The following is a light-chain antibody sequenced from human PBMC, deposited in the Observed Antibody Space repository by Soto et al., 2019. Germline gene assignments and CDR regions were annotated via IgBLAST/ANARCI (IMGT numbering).Light chain of an antibody. CDR1: SSNIGSNY. Sequence: QSVLTQPPSASGTPGQRVTISCSGSSSNIGSNYVYWYQQLPGTAPKLLIYRNNQRPSGVPDRFSGSKSGTSASLAISGLRYEDEAEYYCAAWDDSLSVVFGGGTKLTVL. CDR2: RNN. CDR3: AAWDDSLSVV. J-gene: IGLJ2*01. V-gene: IGLV1-47*01.